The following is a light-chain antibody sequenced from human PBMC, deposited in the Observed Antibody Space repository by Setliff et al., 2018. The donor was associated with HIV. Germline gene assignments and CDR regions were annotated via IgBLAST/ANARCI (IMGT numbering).Light chain of an antibody. V-gene: IGKV1-13*02. CDR3: QQFNSYPIT. CDR2: DAS. Sequence: AIQLTQSPSSLSASVGDRVTISCRASQGISSALAWYQQKPGKAPKFLIYDASTLESGVPSRFSGSGSGTDFTLTISSLQPEDFATYYCQQFNSYPITFGQGTRLEIK. CDR1: QGISSA. J-gene: IGKJ5*01.